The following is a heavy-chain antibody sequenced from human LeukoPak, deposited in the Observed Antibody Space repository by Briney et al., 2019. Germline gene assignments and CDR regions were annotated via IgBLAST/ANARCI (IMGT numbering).Heavy chain of an antibody. CDR3: ARDSPRSKCSSTSCYNLWFDP. CDR2: IYYSRST. D-gene: IGHD2-2*02. V-gene: IGHV4-39*07. CDR1: GGSISSSSYY. J-gene: IGHJ5*02. Sequence: SETLSLTCTVSGGSISSSSYYWGWIRQPPGKGLEWIGSIYYSRSTYYNPSLKSRVTISVDTSKNQFSLKLSSVTAADTAVYYCARDSPRSKCSSTSCYNLWFDPWGQGTLVTVSS.